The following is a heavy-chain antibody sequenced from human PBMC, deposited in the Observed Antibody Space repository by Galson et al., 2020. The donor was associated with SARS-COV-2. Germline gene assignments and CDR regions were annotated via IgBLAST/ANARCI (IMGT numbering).Heavy chain of an antibody. CDR1: GYTLTELS. V-gene: IGHV1-24*01. D-gene: IGHD6-13*01. CDR3: ATALSSWFSSYYYYGMDV. J-gene: IGHJ6*02. CDR2: FDPEDGET. Sequence: ASVTVSCKVSGYTLTELSMHWVRQAPGNGLEWMGGFDPEDGETIYAQKLQGRVTMTEDTSTDTAYMELSSLRSEDTAVYYCATALSSWFSSYYYYGMDVWGQGTTVTVS.